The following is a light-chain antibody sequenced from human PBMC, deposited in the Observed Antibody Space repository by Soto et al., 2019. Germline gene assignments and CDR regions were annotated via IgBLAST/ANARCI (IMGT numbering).Light chain of an antibody. V-gene: IGKV1-5*03. J-gene: IGKJ1*01. CDR1: QSISSW. CDR2: KAS. CDR3: QQYKTYWS. Sequence: DIQMTQSPSTLSASVGDRITINCRASQSISSWLAWYQQKPGKAPKVLIYKASSLESGVPSRFSGSGSGTEFTLTISSLQPDDFATYYCQQYKTYWSFGQGTKVEIK.